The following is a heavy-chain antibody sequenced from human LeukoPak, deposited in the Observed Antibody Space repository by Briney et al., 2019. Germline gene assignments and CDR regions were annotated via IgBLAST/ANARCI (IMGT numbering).Heavy chain of an antibody. V-gene: IGHV3-23*01. J-gene: IGHJ4*02. D-gene: IGHD6-13*01. CDR1: GFTFSSYA. CDR2: IFGSGDNT. Sequence: GGSLRLSCAASGFTFSSYAMSWVRQAPGRGLEWVSPIFGSGDNTYYADSVKGRFTTSRDSSKNTLYLQMSSLRADDTAVYYCAKRGIAEAASFDYWGQGTLVTVSS. CDR3: AKRGIAEAASFDY.